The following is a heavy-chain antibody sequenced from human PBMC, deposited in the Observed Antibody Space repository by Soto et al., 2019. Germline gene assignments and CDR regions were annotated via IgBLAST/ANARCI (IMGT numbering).Heavy chain of an antibody. CDR3: AKIVVGDSVNFDY. CDR2: ISGSGGST. Sequence: GESLKISCAASGFTFSSYAMSWVRQAPGKGLEWVSAISGSGGSTYYADSVKGRFTISRDNSKNTLYLQMNSLRAEDTAVYYCAKIVVGDSVNFDYWGQGTLVTVSS. V-gene: IGHV3-23*01. CDR1: GFTFSSYA. J-gene: IGHJ4*02. D-gene: IGHD2-21*01.